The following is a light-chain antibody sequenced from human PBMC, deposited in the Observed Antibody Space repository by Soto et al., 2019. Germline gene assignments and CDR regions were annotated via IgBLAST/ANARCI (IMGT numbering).Light chain of an antibody. Sequence: EIVLTQSPATLSSFPGDRVTLSCRASQYINTRLAWYQHRPGQAPRLLIYDASNRVTGIPVRFSGSGSGTDFTLTISSLEPEDFAVYYCQQRSNWITFGQGTRLEIK. CDR1: QYINTR. V-gene: IGKV3-11*01. CDR3: QQRSNWIT. CDR2: DAS. J-gene: IGKJ5*01.